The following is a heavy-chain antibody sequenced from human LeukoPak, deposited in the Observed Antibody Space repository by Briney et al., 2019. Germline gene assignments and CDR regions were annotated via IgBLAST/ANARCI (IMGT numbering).Heavy chain of an antibody. J-gene: IGHJ4*02. CDR3: ARTRKRSYEADY. CDR1: GYTFTSYD. D-gene: IGHD1-26*01. Sequence: ASVKVSCKASGYTFTSYDINWVRQATGQGLEWMGWMNPNSGNTGYAQKFQGRVTMTRNTSISTAYMELSSLRSEDTAVYYCARTRKRSYEADYWGQGTLVTVSS. CDR2: MNPNSGNT. V-gene: IGHV1-8*01.